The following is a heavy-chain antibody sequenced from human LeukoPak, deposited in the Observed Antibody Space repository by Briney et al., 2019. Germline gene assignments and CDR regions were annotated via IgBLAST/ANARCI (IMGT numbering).Heavy chain of an antibody. J-gene: IGHJ4*02. CDR2: ISAYNGNT. D-gene: IGHD6-13*01. Sequence: GASVKVSCKASGYTFTSYGISWVRQAPGQGLEWMGWISAYNGNTNYAQKLQGRVTMTTDTSTSTAYMELRSLRSDDTAVYYCARDTSSSWYVYFDYWGQGTLVTVSS. V-gene: IGHV1-18*01. CDR1: GYTFTSYG. CDR3: ARDTSSSWYVYFDY.